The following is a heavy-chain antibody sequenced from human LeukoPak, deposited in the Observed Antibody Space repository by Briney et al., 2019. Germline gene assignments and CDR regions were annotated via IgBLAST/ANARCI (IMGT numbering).Heavy chain of an antibody. CDR1: GFTFASSW. D-gene: IGHD1-14*01. CDR3: TRISIKEPEDS. J-gene: IGHJ4*02. V-gene: IGHV3-7*01. CDR2: INEDGRAK. Sequence: PGGSLRLSCAASGFTFASSWMNWIRQAPGKGLEWVANINEDGRAKNYVDSVKGRFTISRDDTKNSVFLQMNSLRDEDTAVYYCTRISIKEPEDSWGQGTLVTVSS.